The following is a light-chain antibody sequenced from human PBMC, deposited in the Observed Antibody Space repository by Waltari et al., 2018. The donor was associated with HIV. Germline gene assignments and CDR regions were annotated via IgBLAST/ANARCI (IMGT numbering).Light chain of an antibody. CDR2: DAS. Sequence: DIQMTQSPSSLSASIGDRVTITCQASHDISSYLNWYQQKPGKAPKLLIYDASDLETGVPSRFSGSGSGTDFTFTISSLQPVDIATYYCQQYNNWPPWTFGQGTKVEIK. J-gene: IGKJ1*01. V-gene: IGKV1-33*01. CDR1: HDISSY. CDR3: QQYNNWPPWT.